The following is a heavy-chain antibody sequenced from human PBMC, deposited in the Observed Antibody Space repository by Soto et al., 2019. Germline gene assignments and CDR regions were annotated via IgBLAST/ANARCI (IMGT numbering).Heavy chain of an antibody. Sequence: QVPLQQSGPGLVKPSQTLSLTCAISGDSVSSNSATWSWIRQSPSRGLEWLGRTYYRSKWYSDYAVSVKSRITVNSDTSQNQFSLQLNSVTPEDTAVYYCARDRFANGHFDYWGQGTLVTVSS. J-gene: IGHJ4*02. CDR2: TYYRSKWYS. D-gene: IGHD2-8*01. CDR1: GDSVSSNSAT. CDR3: ARDRFANGHFDY. V-gene: IGHV6-1*01.